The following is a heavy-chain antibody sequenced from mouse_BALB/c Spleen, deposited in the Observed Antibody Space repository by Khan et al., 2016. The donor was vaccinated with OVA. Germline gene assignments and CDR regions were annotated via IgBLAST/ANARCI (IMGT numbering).Heavy chain of an antibody. J-gene: IGHJ2*01. CDR1: GYSITSGYG. CDR3: ARTARIKY. V-gene: IGHV3-2*02. Sequence: EVQLQESGPGLVKPSQSLSLTCTVTGYSITSGYGWNWIRQFPGNKLEWMGYISYNGSTNYNPSLKSRISITRDTSKNKFFLQLNSVTTEDTATYYCARTARIKYWGQGTTLTVSS. CDR2: ISYNGST. D-gene: IGHD1-2*01.